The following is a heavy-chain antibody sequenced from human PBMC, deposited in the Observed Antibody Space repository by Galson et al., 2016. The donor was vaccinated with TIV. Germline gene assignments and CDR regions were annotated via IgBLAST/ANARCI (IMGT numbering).Heavy chain of an antibody. J-gene: IGHJ4*02. Sequence: SVKVSCKASGHTFTSYGMNWVRQAPGQGLEWMGWMNPNSGNTGYTQKFQGRVTMTRDTSVSTAYMELTNLRSEDTAVYFCAQLVRKCGMTRGYGDHVDYWGQGTLVTVSS. CDR1: GHTFTSYG. D-gene: IGHD5-18*01. CDR2: MNPNSGNT. CDR3: AQLVRKCGMTRGYGDHVDY. V-gene: IGHV1-8*01.